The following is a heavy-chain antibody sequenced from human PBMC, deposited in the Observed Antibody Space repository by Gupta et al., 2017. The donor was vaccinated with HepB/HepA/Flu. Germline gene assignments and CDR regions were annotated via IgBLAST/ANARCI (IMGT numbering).Heavy chain of an antibody. V-gene: IGHV3-7*01. Sequence: MNWVRQAPGKGLEWVASIKQDGSEKYYVDSVKGRFTISRDNTKNSLYLQMNSLRAEDTAVYYCARVRGASRADYWGQGTLVTVSS. J-gene: IGHJ4*02. CDR3: ARVRGASRADY. D-gene: IGHD1-26*01. CDR2: IKQDGSEK.